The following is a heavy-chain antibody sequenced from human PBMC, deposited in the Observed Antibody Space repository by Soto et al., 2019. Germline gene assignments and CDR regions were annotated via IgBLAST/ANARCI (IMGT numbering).Heavy chain of an antibody. J-gene: IGHJ4*02. D-gene: IGHD3-22*01. CDR1: GYTFTSYF. Sequence: ASVKVSCKASGYTFTSYFMHWVRQAPGQGLEWMGIINPSGGSTSYAQKFQGRVTMTRDTSTSTVYMELSSLRSEDTAVYYCARNERYYDSSGYYYYWGQGTLVTVSS. CDR3: ARNERYYDSSGYYYY. V-gene: IGHV1-46*01. CDR2: INPSGGST.